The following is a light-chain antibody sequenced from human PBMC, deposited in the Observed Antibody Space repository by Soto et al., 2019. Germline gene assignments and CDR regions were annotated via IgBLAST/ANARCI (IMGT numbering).Light chain of an antibody. CDR1: SSDVCGYNY. J-gene: IGLJ1*01. Sequence: QSALTQPASVSGSPGQSITISCTGTSSDVCGYNYVSWYQQHPGKAPKLMIYDVSNRPSGVSNRFSGSKSGNTASLTISGLQAEDEADYYCSSYTSSSTGVFGTGTKVTV. CDR3: SSYTSSSTGV. V-gene: IGLV2-14*01. CDR2: DVS.